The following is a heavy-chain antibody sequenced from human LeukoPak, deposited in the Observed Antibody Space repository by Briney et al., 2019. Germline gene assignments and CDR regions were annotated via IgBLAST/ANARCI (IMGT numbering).Heavy chain of an antibody. Sequence: PGGSLRLSCAASGFTFSNYAMSWVRQAPGKGLEWVSTIILSGASTNYADSVKGRFTISRDNSKKTMYLQMNSLRAEDTAVYYCAKEAQSPFDYWGQGTLVTVSS. V-gene: IGHV3-23*01. CDR2: IILSGAST. CDR3: AKEAQSPFDY. CDR1: GFTFSNYA. J-gene: IGHJ4*02.